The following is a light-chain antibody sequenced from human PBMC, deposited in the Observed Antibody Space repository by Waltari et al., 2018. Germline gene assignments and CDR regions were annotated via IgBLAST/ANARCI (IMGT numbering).Light chain of an antibody. Sequence: QSVLTQPPSASGTPGQRVTISCSGGRSNIGNNYVFWYQQFPGTAPKLLIYRIYQRPSGVPDRFSGSKSVPSASLASSGLRSEEEADYYCAAWDDKLSVWVFGGGTKLTVL. CDR3: AAWDDKLSVWV. V-gene: IGLV1-47*01. CDR1: RSNIGNNY. CDR2: RIY. J-gene: IGLJ3*02.